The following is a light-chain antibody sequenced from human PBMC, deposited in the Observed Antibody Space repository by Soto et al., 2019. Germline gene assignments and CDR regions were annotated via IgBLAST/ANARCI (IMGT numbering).Light chain of an antibody. CDR3: QQRSNWPPGST. V-gene: IGKV3-11*01. CDR2: DAS. CDR1: QSVSTY. J-gene: IGKJ3*01. Sequence: EIVLTQSPATLSLSPGERATLSCTASQSVSTYLAWYQQKPGQAPRLLIYDASNRATGIPARFSGSGSGTDFTLTISSIEPEDFAVYYCQQRSNWPPGSTFGPGTKVDIK.